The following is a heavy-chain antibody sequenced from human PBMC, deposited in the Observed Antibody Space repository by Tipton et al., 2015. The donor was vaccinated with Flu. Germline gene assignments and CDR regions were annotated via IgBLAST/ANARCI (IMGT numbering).Heavy chain of an antibody. Sequence: GLVKPSETLSLICTVSGASVRSSRYYWAWIRQPPGKGLECIGTIYDSGRIYYKPSLKSRVIMSLDTSKNHFSLRLSSVTAADTATYYSARVGESSVSYGLDTWGTGTLVTVSS. J-gene: IGHJ5*02. D-gene: IGHD3-22*01. CDR2: IYDSGRI. CDR3: ARVGESSVSYGLDT. V-gene: IGHV4-39*07. CDR1: GASVRSSRYY.